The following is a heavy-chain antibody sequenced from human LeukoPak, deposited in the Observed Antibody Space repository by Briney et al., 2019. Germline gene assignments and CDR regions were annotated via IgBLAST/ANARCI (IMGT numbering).Heavy chain of an antibody. J-gene: IGHJ4*02. CDR2: IYHSGST. D-gene: IGHD6-6*01. Sequence: KSSETLSLTCTVSGGSTSSGGYYWSWIRQPPGKGLEWIGYIYHSGSTYYNPSLKSRVTISVDRSKNQFSLKLSSVTAADTAVYYCAREAAPAPYYFDYWGQGTLVTVSS. CDR1: GGSTSSGGYY. CDR3: AREAAPAPYYFDY. V-gene: IGHV4-30-2*01.